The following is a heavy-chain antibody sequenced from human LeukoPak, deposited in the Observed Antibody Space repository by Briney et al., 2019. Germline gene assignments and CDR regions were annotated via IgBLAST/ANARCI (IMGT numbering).Heavy chain of an antibody. CDR1: GGTFSSYA. CDR3: ARGGPITMVRGVTITPDGMDV. D-gene: IGHD3-10*01. J-gene: IGHJ6*02. Sequence: ASVKVSCKASGGTFSSYAISWVRQAPGQGLEWMGRIIPIFGIANYAQKFQGRVTITADKSTSTAYMELSSLRSEDTAVYYCARGGPITMVRGVTITPDGMDVWGQGTTVTVSS. CDR2: IIPIFGIA. V-gene: IGHV1-69*04.